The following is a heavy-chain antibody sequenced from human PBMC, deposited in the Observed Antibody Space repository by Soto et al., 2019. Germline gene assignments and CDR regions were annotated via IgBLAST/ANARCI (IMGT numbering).Heavy chain of an antibody. CDR2: IWYDGSNK. CDR3: ARAPGGYALGY. D-gene: IGHD5-12*01. CDR1: GFTFSSYG. Sequence: RRLSCAASGFTFSSYGMHWVRQAPGKGLEWVAVIWYDGSNKYYADSVKGRFTISRDNSKNTLYLQMNSLRAEDTAVYYCARAPGGYALGYWGQGTLVTVSS. V-gene: IGHV3-33*01. J-gene: IGHJ4*02.